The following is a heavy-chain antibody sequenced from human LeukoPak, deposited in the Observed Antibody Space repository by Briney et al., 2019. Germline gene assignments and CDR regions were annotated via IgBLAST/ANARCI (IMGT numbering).Heavy chain of an antibody. CDR1: GYTLTELS. J-gene: IGHJ6*03. Sequence: ASVKVSCKVSGYTLTELSMHWVRQAPGKGREWRGGFDPEDGETIYAQKFQGRVTMTEDTSTDTAYMELSSLRSEDTAVYYCATGLYSSSSYYYYYYMDVWGKGTTVTVSS. D-gene: IGHD6-6*01. V-gene: IGHV1-24*01. CDR2: FDPEDGET. CDR3: ATGLYSSSSYYYYYYMDV.